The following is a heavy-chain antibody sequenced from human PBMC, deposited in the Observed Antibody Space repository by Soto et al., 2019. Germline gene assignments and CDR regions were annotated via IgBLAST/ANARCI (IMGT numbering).Heavy chain of an antibody. D-gene: IGHD6-19*01. Sequence: PSETLSLTCDVFGDSFNSDNYYWTWIRQPPGKDLEWIGNIYFSGSTYYNPSLNSRVTLSIDTSKNHCSLKLTSVTAADTAMYYCARHRAVAGLDYWGQGTLVTVS. CDR2: IYFSGST. V-gene: IGHV4-39*01. CDR3: ARHRAVAGLDY. J-gene: IGHJ4*02. CDR1: GDSFNSDNYY.